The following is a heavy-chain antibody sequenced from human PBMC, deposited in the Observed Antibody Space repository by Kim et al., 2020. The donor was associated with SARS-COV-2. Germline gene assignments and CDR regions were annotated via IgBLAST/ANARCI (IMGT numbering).Heavy chain of an antibody. CDR1: GFTFSSYS. Sequence: GGSLRLSCAASGFTFSSYSMNWVRQAPGKGLEWVSSISSSSSYIYYADSVKGRFTISRDNAKNSLYLQMNSLRAEDTAVYYCARDGSGSYYFNWFDPWGQGTLVTVSS. D-gene: IGHD3-10*01. CDR2: ISSSSSYI. V-gene: IGHV3-21*01. J-gene: IGHJ5*02. CDR3: ARDGSGSYYFNWFDP.